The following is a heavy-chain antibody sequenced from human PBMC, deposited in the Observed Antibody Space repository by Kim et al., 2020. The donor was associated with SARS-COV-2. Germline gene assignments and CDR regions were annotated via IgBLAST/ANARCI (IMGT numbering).Heavy chain of an antibody. CDR3: ARGMPATGTRGAFDI. CDR1: GYTFTSYY. V-gene: IGHV1-46*01. D-gene: IGHD1-1*01. J-gene: IGHJ3*02. Sequence: ASVKVSCKASGYTFTSYYIHWVRQAPGQGPEWMGKINPSGGGTSYAQKFQDKFTMTRDTSTSTVYMELISLRFEDTAVYYCARGMPATGTRGAFDIWGQG. CDR2: INPSGGGT.